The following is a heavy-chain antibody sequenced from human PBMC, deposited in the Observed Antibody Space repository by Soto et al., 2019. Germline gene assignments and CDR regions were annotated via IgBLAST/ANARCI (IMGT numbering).Heavy chain of an antibody. J-gene: IGHJ5*02. CDR1: GGSISSRGYY. Sequence: NPSETLSLTCTVSGGSISSRGYYWGWIRQPPGKGLEWIGTIYYSGSTYYNPSLKSRVTISVDTSKNQFSLKLSSVTAADTAVYYYATSNWFDPWGQGTLVTVSS. CDR2: IYYSGST. CDR3: ATSNWFDP. V-gene: IGHV4-39*01.